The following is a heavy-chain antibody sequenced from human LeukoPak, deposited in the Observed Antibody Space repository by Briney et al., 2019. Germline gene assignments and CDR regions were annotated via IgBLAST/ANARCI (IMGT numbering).Heavy chain of an antibody. Sequence: SETLSLTCTVSGGSISSSRSYWGWIRQPPGKGLEWIGTIYSSGSTYYSPPLKSRVTISVDTSKNQFSLKLSSVTAADTAVYYCARRNHIVVVPAAPWDYWGQGTLVTVSS. J-gene: IGHJ4*02. CDR3: ARRNHIVVVPAAPWDY. D-gene: IGHD2-2*01. CDR2: IYSSGST. CDR1: GGSISSSRSY. V-gene: IGHV4-39*01.